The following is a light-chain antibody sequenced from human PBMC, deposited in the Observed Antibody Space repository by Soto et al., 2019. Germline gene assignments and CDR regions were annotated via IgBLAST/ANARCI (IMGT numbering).Light chain of an antibody. CDR1: QSVSSSY. J-gene: IGKJ2*01. Sequence: EIVLTQSPGTLSLSPGERVTLSCRASQSVSSSYLAWYQDKPGQAPRLLIYAASSRVTGIPDRFSGSGSGTDFTLTISRLEPEDFAVYYCQQYGSSPYTFGQGTKLEIK. CDR3: QQYGSSPYT. CDR2: AAS. V-gene: IGKV3-20*01.